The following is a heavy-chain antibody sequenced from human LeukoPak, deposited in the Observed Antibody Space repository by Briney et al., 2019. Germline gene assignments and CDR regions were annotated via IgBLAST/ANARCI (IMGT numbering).Heavy chain of an antibody. D-gene: IGHD4-17*01. Sequence: PGGSLRLSCAASGFTFDDYGMSWGRHAPGQGLEWVSGINWNWVDTVYVDSVKGRFTISRDNAKNSLYLQMNSLRAEDTALYYCARDRVTKVTNDVFDLWGQGTMVTVSS. CDR2: INWNWVDT. CDR3: ARDRVTKVTNDVFDL. J-gene: IGHJ3*01. CDR1: GFTFDDYG. V-gene: IGHV3-20*04.